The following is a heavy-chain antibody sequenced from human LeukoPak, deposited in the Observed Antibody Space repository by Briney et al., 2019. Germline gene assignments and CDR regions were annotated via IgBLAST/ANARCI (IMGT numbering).Heavy chain of an antibody. CDR3: AKDRLSRHSGTCPDY. CDR1: GFTFSNYG. D-gene: IGHD1-26*01. J-gene: IGHJ4*02. CDR2: ISYDGNDK. Sequence: GGSLRLSCAASGFTFSNYGMHWVRQAPGKGLEWVAVISYDGNDKYYADSVRGRFTISRDTSKNTLYVQLNSLRAEDTAIYYCAKDRLSRHSGTCPDYWGKGTLVTVSS. V-gene: IGHV3-30*18.